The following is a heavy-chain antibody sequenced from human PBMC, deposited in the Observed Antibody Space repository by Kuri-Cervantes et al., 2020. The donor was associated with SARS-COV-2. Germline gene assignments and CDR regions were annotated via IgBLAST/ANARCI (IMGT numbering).Heavy chain of an antibody. CDR1: GGSISSSNW. D-gene: IGHD1-26*01. CDR2: IYHSGST. V-gene: IGHV4-4*02. J-gene: IGHJ4*02. CDR3: ARATHGGNYSSLYY. Sequence: SETLSLTCAVSGGSISSSNWWSWVRQPPGKGLEWIGEIYHSGSTNYNPSLKSRVTISVDKSKNQFSLKLSSVTAADTAVYYCARATHGGNYSSLYYWGQGTLVTVSS.